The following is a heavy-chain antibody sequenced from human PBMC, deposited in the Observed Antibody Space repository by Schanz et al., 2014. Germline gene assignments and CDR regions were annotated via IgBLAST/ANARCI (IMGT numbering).Heavy chain of an antibody. CDR1: GFTFSVYW. D-gene: IGHD3-16*01. CDR2: ISGDGTTT. CDR3: AREGGRRAFDI. Sequence: VQLVESGGGVVQRGGSLRLSCAASGFTFSVYWMHWVRQPPGKGLVSVSRISGDGTTTSYADSVKGRFTISRDNAKNTLYLQMYSLRAEDTALYYCAREGGRRAFDIWGQGTMVTVSS. V-gene: IGHV3-74*01. J-gene: IGHJ3*02.